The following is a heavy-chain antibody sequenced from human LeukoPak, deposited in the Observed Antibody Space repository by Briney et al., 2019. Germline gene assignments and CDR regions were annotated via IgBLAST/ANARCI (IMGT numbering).Heavy chain of an antibody. D-gene: IGHD6-6*01. J-gene: IGHJ4*02. CDR2: ISSSGSTI. CDR3: ARDRSSSSGDYFDY. Sequence: GGSLRLSCAASGFTFGDYYMSWIRQAPGKGLEWVSYISSSGSTIYYADSAKGRFTISRDNAKNSLYLQMNSLRAEDTAVYYCARDRSSSSGDYFDYWGQGTLVTVSS. CDR1: GFTFGDYY. V-gene: IGHV3-11*01.